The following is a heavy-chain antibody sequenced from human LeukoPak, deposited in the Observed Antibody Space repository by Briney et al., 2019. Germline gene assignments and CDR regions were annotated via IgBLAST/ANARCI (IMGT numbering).Heavy chain of an antibody. D-gene: IGHD2-2*01. CDR1: GFTFSSYA. Sequence: QPGGSLRLSYAASGFTFSSYAMSWVRQAPGKGLERVSAISGSGGSTYYADSVKGRFTISRDNSKNTLYLQMNSLRAEDTAVYYCAKDPYCSSTSCYNWFDPWGQGTLVTVSS. V-gene: IGHV3-23*01. CDR2: ISGSGGST. CDR3: AKDPYCSSTSCYNWFDP. J-gene: IGHJ5*02.